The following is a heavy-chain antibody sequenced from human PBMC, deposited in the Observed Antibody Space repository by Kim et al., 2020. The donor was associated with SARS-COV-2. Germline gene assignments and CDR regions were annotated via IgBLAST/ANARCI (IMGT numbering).Heavy chain of an antibody. CDR3: ARGTWGGGGWGYGSGQYNRFDP. Sequence: ASVKVSCKASGYTFTSSHIQWVRQAPGQGLEWMGVINPSGGSTTYAQKLQGRVIMTRDTSTGTVYMELSSLRSEDTALYYCARGTWGGGGWGYGSGQYNRFDPWGQGTLVTASS. CDR1: GYTFTSSH. CDR2: INPSGGST. J-gene: IGHJ5*02. V-gene: IGHV1-46*03. D-gene: IGHD3-10*01.